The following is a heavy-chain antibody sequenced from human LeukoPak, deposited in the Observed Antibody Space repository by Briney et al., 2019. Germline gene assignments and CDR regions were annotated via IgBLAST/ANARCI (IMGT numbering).Heavy chain of an antibody. D-gene: IGHD2-15*01. CDR1: GYSFTTYW. Sequence: GESLKISCKGSGYSFTTYWIGWVRQMPGKGLEWMGIIYPGDSESRHSPSFQGQVTISADKSISTAYLQWSSLKASDTAMYYCARQKYCSGGSCSDYYGIDVWGQGTTVTVSS. CDR3: ARQKYCSGGSCSDYYGIDV. CDR2: IYPGDSES. V-gene: IGHV5-51*01. J-gene: IGHJ6*02.